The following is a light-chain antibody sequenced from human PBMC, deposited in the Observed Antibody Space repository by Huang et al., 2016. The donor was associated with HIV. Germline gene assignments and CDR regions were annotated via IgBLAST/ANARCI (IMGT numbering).Light chain of an antibody. V-gene: IGKV1-39*01. J-gene: IGKJ3*01. CDR3: QQSYRSPPFT. CDR1: QNISDY. CDR2: AAS. Sequence: DIQMTQSPSSLSASVGDRVIISCRASQNISDYLNWYQYKPGTAPKLLIFAASSLQSGVPSRFSGRGSGTDFTLTISSLQPEDFATYYCQQSYRSPPFTFGPGTEVDIK.